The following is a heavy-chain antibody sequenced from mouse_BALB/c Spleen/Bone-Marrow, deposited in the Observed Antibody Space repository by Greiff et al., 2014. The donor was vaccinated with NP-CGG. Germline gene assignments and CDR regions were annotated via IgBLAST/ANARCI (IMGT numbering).Heavy chain of an antibody. CDR2: INPGSGGA. CDR1: GYAFTKYL. Sequence: VQLQQSGAELVRPGTAVNVSCKASGYAFTKYLIEWVKQRPGQGLEWIGVINPGSGGANYNEKFKGKATLTADKSSSTAYMQLSSLTSDDSAVYFCARFGRYYFDYWGQGTTLTVSS. J-gene: IGHJ2*01. V-gene: IGHV1-54*01. CDR3: ARFGRYYFDY.